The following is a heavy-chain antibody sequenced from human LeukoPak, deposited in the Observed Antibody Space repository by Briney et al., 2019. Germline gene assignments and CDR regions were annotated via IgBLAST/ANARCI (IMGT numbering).Heavy chain of an antibody. CDR1: VFTFTSHA. CDR3: ARGPGPWQLLHWFDP. Sequence: PGRSLRLSCAASVFTFTSHATHWVRQAPGKGLEWVALISYEGTHKYYADSVQGRFTISRDTSKNTLFLQMNMLRAEDTALYYCARGPGPWQLLHWFDPWGQGTLVTVSS. D-gene: IGHD1-26*01. V-gene: IGHV3-30*04. J-gene: IGHJ5*02. CDR2: ISYEGTHK.